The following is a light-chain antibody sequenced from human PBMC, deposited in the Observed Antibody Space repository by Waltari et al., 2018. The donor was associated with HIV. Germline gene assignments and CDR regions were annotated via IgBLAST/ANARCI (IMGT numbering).Light chain of an antibody. CDR1: NIGSQS. CDR3: QVWDTNTDQYVI. CDR2: HDT. J-gene: IGLJ2*01. Sequence: SYVLTQPPSVSVAPGKTARITCGGENIGSQSVNWYQKPPGQAPVRVIYHDTDRPAGIPDRFSGSNSEDTATLTIRRVEAGDEADYFGQVWDTNTDQYVIFGGGTNLAV. V-gene: IGLV3-21*01.